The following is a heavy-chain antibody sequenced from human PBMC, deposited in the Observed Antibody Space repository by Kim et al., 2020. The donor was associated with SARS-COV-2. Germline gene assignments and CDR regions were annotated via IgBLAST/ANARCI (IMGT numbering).Heavy chain of an antibody. Sequence: GSVKGRFITSRDDSKNMRYLQMNSLIAEDTAVYYCAKDAIQRNSGWDYFDYWGQGTLVTVSS. V-gene: IGHV3-23*01. J-gene: IGHJ4*02. CDR3: AKDAIQRNSGWDYFDY. D-gene: IGHD3-9*01.